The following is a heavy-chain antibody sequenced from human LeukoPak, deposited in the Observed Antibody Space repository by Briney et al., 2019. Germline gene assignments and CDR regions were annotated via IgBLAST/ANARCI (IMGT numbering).Heavy chain of an antibody. V-gene: IGHV3-74*01. Sequence: PGGSLRLSCEASGFTFRDYWMHWVRQAPGKGLVWVARINTDGSSTNYADSVKGRFTISRDNAKNSLYLQMNSLRAEDTALYYCAKDITISFNGMDVWGQGTTVTVSS. D-gene: IGHD3-3*01. CDR1: GFTFRDYW. J-gene: IGHJ6*02. CDR3: AKDITISFNGMDV. CDR2: INTDGSST.